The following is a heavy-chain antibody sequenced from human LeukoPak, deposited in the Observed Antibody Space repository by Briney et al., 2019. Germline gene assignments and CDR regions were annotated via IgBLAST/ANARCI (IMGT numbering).Heavy chain of an antibody. Sequence: ASVKVSWKASGYTFTSYYIHWMRQAPGQGLEWVGWINPNSGGSHYARRFQGRVTMTSDTSINTGYMELTSLTTDDTAVYYCARGPRYGESGYDLGPYWGQGTLVTVSS. J-gene: IGHJ4*02. V-gene: IGHV1-2*02. CDR1: GYTFTSYY. D-gene: IGHD5-12*01. CDR2: INPNSGGS. CDR3: ARGPRYGESGYDLGPY.